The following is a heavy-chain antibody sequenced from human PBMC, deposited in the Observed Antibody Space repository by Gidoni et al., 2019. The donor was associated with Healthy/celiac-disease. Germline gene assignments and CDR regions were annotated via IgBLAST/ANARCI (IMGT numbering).Heavy chain of an antibody. CDR1: GFTFSSYS. CDR2: ISSSSSTI. J-gene: IGHJ6*02. D-gene: IGHD6-13*01. Sequence: EVQLVESGGGLVQPGGSLRLSCAASGFTFSSYSMNWVRQAPGKGRECVSYISSSSSTIYYADSVKGRFTISRDNAKNSLYLQMNSLRDEDTAVYYCARGYSSSWDLVEYYGMDVWGQGTTVTVSS. CDR3: ARGYSSSWDLVEYYGMDV. V-gene: IGHV3-48*02.